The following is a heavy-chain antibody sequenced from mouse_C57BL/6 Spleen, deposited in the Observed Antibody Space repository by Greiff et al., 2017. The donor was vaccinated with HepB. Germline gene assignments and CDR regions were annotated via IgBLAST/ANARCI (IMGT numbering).Heavy chain of an antibody. CDR1: GYEFSSYW. V-gene: IGHV1-80*01. CDR2: IYPGDGDT. CDR3: ASGSYYGSSPAY. D-gene: IGHD1-1*01. Sequence: VQLQQSGAELVKPGASVKISCKASGYEFSSYWMNWVKQRPGKGLEWIGQIYPGDGDTNYNGKFKGKATLTADKSSSTAYMQLSSLTSEDSAVYFCASGSYYGSSPAYWGQGTLVTVSA. J-gene: IGHJ3*01.